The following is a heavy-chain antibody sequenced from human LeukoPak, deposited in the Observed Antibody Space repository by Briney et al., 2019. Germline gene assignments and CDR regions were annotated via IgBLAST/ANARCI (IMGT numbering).Heavy chain of an antibody. J-gene: IGHJ2*01. V-gene: IGHV4-39*01. D-gene: IGHD2-15*01. Sequence: SETLSLTCTVSGGSISSSSYYWGWIRQPPGKGLEWLGSIYYSGSTYYNPSLKSRVTISVDTSKNQFSLKLSSVTAADTAVYYCASPGGGSCSGGSCYSTWYFDLWGRGTLVTVSS. CDR3: ASPGGGSCSGGSCYSTWYFDL. CDR1: GGSISSSSYY. CDR2: IYYSGST.